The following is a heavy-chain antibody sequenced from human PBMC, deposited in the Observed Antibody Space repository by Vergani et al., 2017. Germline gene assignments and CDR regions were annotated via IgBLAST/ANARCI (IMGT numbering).Heavy chain of an antibody. J-gene: IGHJ3*01. CDR1: GYTFTGHQ. D-gene: IGHD5/OR15-5a*01. V-gene: IGHV1-2*02. CDR3: ARVLEDRLGTFDL. CDR2: IKADSGGS. Sequence: QERLVQSGTEVRKSGASVKVSCKASGYTFTGHQIHWFRQVPGQGFQWMGWIKADSGGSNSAQKFQGRVTMTRDTSISTIYMQLSSLRFDDTAIYYCARVLEDRLGTFDLWCQGTKVIVSS.